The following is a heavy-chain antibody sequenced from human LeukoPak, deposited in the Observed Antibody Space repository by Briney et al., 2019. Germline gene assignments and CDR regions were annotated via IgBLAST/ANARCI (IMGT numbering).Heavy chain of an antibody. CDR1: GGSFSGYY. V-gene: IGHV4-34*01. CDR3: AGALLAYSSFVMYYYYYMDV. D-gene: IGHD6-6*01. Sequence: PSETLSLTCAVYGGSFSGYYWSWIRQPPGKGLEWIGEINHSGSTNYNPSLKSRVTISVDTSKNQFSLKLSSVTAADTAVYYCAGALLAYSSFVMYYYYYMDVWGKGTTVTVSS. CDR2: INHSGST. J-gene: IGHJ6*03.